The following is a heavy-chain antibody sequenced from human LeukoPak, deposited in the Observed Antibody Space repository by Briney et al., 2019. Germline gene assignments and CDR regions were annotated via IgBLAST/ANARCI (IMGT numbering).Heavy chain of an antibody. J-gene: IGHJ6*02. CDR2: ISSSSSYI. D-gene: IGHD3-22*01. V-gene: IGHV3-21*01. Sequence: GGSLRLSCAASGFTFSSYSMNWVRQAPGKGLEWVSSISSSSSYIYYADSVKGRFTISRDNAKNSLYLQMNSLRAEDTAVYYCAREGVGSMIVVVITGPLSDYYGMDVWGHGTTVTVSS. CDR1: GFTFSSYS. CDR3: AREGVGSMIVVVITGPLSDYYGMDV.